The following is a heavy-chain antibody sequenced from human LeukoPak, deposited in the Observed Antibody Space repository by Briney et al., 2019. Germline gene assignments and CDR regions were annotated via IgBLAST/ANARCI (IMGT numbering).Heavy chain of an antibody. D-gene: IGHD4-23*01. CDR3: ARDPFTGVDAFDI. CDR1: GYTFTSYY. J-gene: IGHJ3*02. Sequence: ASVKVSCKASGYTFTSYYMHWVRQAPGQGLEWMGIINPSGGSTSYAQKFQGRVTMTRDTSTSTVYMELSSLRSDDTAVYYCARDPFTGVDAFDIWGQGTMVTVSS. V-gene: IGHV1-46*01. CDR2: INPSGGST.